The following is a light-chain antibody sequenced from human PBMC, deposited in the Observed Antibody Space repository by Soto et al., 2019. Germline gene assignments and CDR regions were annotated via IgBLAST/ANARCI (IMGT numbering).Light chain of an antibody. CDR2: DND. Sequence: QSVLTQPPSVSAAPGQKVTISCSGSSSNIGRDYVSWYQQLPGTAPKLLIYDNDKRPSGIPDRFSGSKSGTSATLVITGLQTGDEAEYYFGTWETGLTTGGVFGGGTKLTVL. CDR3: GTWETGLTTGGV. V-gene: IGLV1-51*01. J-gene: IGLJ3*02. CDR1: SSNIGRDY.